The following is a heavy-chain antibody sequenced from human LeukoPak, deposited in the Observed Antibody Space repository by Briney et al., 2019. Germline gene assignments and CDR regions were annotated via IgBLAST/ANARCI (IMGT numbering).Heavy chain of an antibody. CDR3: ATDRGWRTSGYYLYYFEY. D-gene: IGHD3-3*01. CDR2: ISWNSGSM. CDR1: GFTFDDYA. V-gene: IGHV3-9*01. Sequence: GGSLRLSCAASGFTFDDYAMHWVRQAPGKGLEWVSGISWNSGSMGYADSVKGRFTISRDNTKNSLYLQMSSLRAEDTAVYYCATDRGWRTSGYYLYYFEYWGQGTLVTFSS. J-gene: IGHJ4*02.